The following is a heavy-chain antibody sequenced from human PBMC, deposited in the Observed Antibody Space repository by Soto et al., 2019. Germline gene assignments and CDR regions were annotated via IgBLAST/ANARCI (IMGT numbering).Heavy chain of an antibody. D-gene: IGHD3-16*02. Sequence: GGSLRLSCAASGFTFSNSAMTWVRQALGRGPEWVSSIGRTNNTHYADSVKGRFAISRDNSQNTLYLQMNSLTAEDTAVYFCAKVDAYSYRTDHWGQGTLVTVSS. CDR3: AKVDAYSYRTDH. CDR2: IGRTNNT. CDR1: GFTFSNSA. V-gene: IGHV3-23*01. J-gene: IGHJ4*02.